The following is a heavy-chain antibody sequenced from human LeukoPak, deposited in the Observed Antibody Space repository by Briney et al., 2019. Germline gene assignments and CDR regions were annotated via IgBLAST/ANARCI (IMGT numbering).Heavy chain of an antibody. CDR2: IS. V-gene: IGHV3-30*03. CDR3: ARDPSWVRELGYFQH. Sequence: GGSLRLSCAASGFTVSSNYMSWVRQAPGKGLEWVATISYDGDSSFTISRDNSKNTLYLQMNSLKTEDTAVYYCARDPSWVRELGYFQHWGQGTLVSVSS. CDR1: GFTVSSNY. D-gene: IGHD1-26*01. J-gene: IGHJ1*01.